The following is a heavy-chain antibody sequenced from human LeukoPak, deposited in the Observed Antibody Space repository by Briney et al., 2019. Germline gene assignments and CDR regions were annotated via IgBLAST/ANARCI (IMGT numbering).Heavy chain of an antibody. CDR1: GGTFSSYA. CDR2: IIPIFGTA. V-gene: IGHV1-69*13. Sequence: ASVKVSCKASGGTFSSYAISWVRQAPGQGLEWMGGIIPIFGTANYAQKFQGRVTITADESTSTAYMELSSLRSEDTAVYYCARDTAYSSGWYPYYYYGMDVWGQGTTVTVSS. CDR3: ARDTAYSSGWYPYYYYGMDV. D-gene: IGHD6-19*01. J-gene: IGHJ6*02.